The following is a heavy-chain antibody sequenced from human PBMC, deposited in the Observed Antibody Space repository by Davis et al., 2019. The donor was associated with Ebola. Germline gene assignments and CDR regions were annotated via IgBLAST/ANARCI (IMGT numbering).Heavy chain of an antibody. J-gene: IGHJ6*02. V-gene: IGHV4-34*01. D-gene: IGHD6-19*01. CDR3: ARRQSWSSSGWYRLGYYYYGMDV. CDR2: INHSGST. Sequence: PGGSLRLSCAVYGGSFSGYYWSWIRQPPGKGLEWIGEINHSGSTNYNPSLKSRVTISVDTSKNQFSLKLSSVTAADTAVYYCARRQSWSSSGWYRLGYYYYGMDVWGQGTTVTVSS. CDR1: GGSFSGYY.